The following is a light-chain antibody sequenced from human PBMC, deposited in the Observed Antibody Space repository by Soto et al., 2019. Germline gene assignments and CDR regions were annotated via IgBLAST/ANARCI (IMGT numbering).Light chain of an antibody. CDR2: GNS. CDR1: RSNIGAGYH. J-gene: IGLJ3*02. Sequence: QSVLTQPPSVSGAPGQRVTISCTGSRSNIGAGYHVHWYQQLPGTAPKLLIYGNSNRPSGVPDRFSGSKSGTSASLAITGLQAEDEADYYCQSYDSSLSGSVFGGGTKLTVL. CDR3: QSYDSSLSGSV. V-gene: IGLV1-40*01.